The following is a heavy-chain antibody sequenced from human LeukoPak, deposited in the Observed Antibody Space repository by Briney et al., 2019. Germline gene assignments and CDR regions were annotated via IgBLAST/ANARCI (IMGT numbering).Heavy chain of an antibody. Sequence: GGPLRLSCAASGFTFSSYWMSWVRQAPGKGLEWVANIKQDGSEKYYVDSVKGQFTISRDNAKNSLYLQMNSLRAEDTAVYYCARDTYGDFIYYYYYGMDVWGKGTTVTVSS. J-gene: IGHJ6*04. CDR1: GFTFSSYW. CDR3: ARDTYGDFIYYYYYGMDV. D-gene: IGHD4-17*01. V-gene: IGHV3-7*03. CDR2: IKQDGSEK.